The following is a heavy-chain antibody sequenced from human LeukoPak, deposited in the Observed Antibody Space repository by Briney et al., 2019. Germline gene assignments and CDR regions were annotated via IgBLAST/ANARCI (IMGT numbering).Heavy chain of an antibody. Sequence: SETLSLTCTVSGGSISSSSYYWGWIRQPPGKGLEWIGSIYYSGSTYYNPSLKSRVTISVDRSKNQFSLKLSSVTAADTAVYYCARGPFIVVVPAATGRYYYYGMDVWGQGTTVTVSS. CDR2: IYYSGST. J-gene: IGHJ6*02. CDR1: GGSISSSSYY. V-gene: IGHV4-39*07. CDR3: ARGPFIVVVPAATGRYYYYGMDV. D-gene: IGHD2-2*01.